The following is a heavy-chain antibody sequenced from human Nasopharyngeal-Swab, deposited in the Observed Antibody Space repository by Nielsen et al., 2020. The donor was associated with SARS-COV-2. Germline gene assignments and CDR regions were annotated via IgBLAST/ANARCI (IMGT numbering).Heavy chain of an antibody. CDR2: IYQSGDT. CDR3: ATSGSSVTAGVNMDV. J-gene: IGHJ6*03. V-gene: IGHV4-4*02. Sequence: WIRQPPGKGLEWIGEIYQSGDTNYNPSLKSRVSISLDKSKNQFSLNLTSVTAADTAVYYCATSGSSVTAGVNMDVWGKGTTVTVS. D-gene: IGHD6-13*01.